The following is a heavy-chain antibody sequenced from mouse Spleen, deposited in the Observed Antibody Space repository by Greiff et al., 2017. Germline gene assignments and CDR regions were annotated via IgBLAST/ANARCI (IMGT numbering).Heavy chain of an antibody. CDR3: TTATKWYFDV. D-gene: IGHD1-2*01. CDR2: IYPRDGST. Sequence: QVQLQQSGPELVKPGASVKLSCKASGYTFTSYDINWVKQRPGQGLEWIGWIYPRDGSTKYNEKFKGKATLTVDTSSSTAYMELHSLTSEDSAVYFFTTATKWYFDVWGAGTTVTVSS. V-gene: IGHV1-85*01. J-gene: IGHJ1*01. CDR1: GYTFTSYD.